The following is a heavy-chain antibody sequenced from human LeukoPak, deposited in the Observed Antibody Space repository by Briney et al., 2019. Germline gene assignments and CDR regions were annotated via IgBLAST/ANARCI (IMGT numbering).Heavy chain of an antibody. V-gene: IGHV3-21*01. CDR3: ARDAPGSSGWYLSYAMDV. CDR1: GFTFSSYS. J-gene: IGHJ6*04. D-gene: IGHD6-19*01. CDR2: ISSSSSYI. Sequence: GGSLRLSCAACGFTFSSYSMNWVRQAPGKGLEWVSSISSSSSYIYYADSVKGRFTISRDNAKNSLYLQMNSLRAEDTAVYYCARDAPGSSGWYLSYAMDVWGKGTTVTVSS.